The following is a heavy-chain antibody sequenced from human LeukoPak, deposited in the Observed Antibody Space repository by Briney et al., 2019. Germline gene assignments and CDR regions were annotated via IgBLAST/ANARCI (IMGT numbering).Heavy chain of an antibody. CDR3: AKDSGGGDYYYYYMDV. CDR2: ISWNSGSI. V-gene: IGHV3-9*03. J-gene: IGHJ6*03. CDR1: GFTFDDYA. Sequence: GGSLRLSCAASGFTFDDYAMHWVRQAPGKGLEWVSGISWNSGSIGYADSVKGRFTISRDNAKNSLYLQMNSLRAEDMALYYCAKDSGGGDYYYYYMDVWGKGTTVTVSS. D-gene: IGHD3-10*01.